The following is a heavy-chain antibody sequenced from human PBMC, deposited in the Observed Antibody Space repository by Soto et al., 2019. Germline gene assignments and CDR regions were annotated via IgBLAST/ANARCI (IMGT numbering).Heavy chain of an antibody. V-gene: IGHV1-18*01. CDR1: GYTYIIYG. J-gene: IGHJ4*02. CDR3: ARDSRKGEAKMDH. D-gene: IGHD3-16*01. CDR2: ISANNGNT. Sequence: QVQLVQSGAEVKKPGASVKVSCKASGYTYIIYGISWVRQAPGQGLEWMGWISANNGNTNYAQKFQGRVTMTTDTSTSTAYMELRSLRSDDTAVYYCARDSRKGEAKMDHWGQGTLVTASS.